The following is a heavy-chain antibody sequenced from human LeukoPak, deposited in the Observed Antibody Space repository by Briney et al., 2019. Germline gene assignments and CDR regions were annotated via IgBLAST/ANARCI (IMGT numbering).Heavy chain of an antibody. D-gene: IGHD1-26*01. CDR3: ARGQVRDSQYGSYSTGVFDY. V-gene: IGHV1-18*01. CDR2: ISAYNGNT. Sequence: ASVKVSCKASGYTFTSYGISWVRQAPGQGLEWMGWISAYNGNTNYAQKLQGRVTMTTDTSTSTAYMELRSLRSDDTAMYYCARGQVRDSQYGSYSTGVFDYWGQGTLVTVSS. J-gene: IGHJ4*02. CDR1: GYTFTSYG.